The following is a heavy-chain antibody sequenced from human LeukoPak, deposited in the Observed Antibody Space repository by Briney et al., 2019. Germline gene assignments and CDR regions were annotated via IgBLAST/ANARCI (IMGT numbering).Heavy chain of an antibody. CDR2: IYDIGSI. CDR1: GSSIKNYY. CDR3: AGSSGPNWFDP. D-gene: IGHD3-22*01. V-gene: IGHV4-59*12. J-gene: IGHJ5*02. Sequence: SETLSLTCTVSGSSIKNYYWSWIRQPPGKGREWIGYIYDIGSINYNPSLRSRVTISVDTSKNQFSLKLSSVTAADTAVYYCAGSSGPNWFDPWGQGTLVTVSS.